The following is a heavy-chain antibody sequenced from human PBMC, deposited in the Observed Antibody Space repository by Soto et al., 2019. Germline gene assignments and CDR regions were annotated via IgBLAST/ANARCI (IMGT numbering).Heavy chain of an antibody. CDR2: INAGNGHT. CDR3: VSPRGGYFDDAFDI. V-gene: IGHV1-3*01. J-gene: IGHJ3*02. D-gene: IGHD3-22*01. CDR1: GHTFTNYA. Sequence: QVHLVQSGAEVKKPGASVKISCKASGHTFTNYAMHWVRQAPGQRLEWMGWINAGNGHTKYSQNFQGRVTFTRDTSASTVYLELSSLTSEDTAVYYCVSPRGGYFDDAFDIWGQGAIVTVSS.